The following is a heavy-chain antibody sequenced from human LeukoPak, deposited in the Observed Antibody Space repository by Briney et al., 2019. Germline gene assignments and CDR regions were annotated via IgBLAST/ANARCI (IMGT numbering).Heavy chain of an antibody. CDR3: ARAAPEYMVRGAFDY. CDR2: INYSGST. CDR1: GGSFSGYY. Sequence: SETLSLTCAVYGGSFSGYYWNWIRQPPGKGLEWIGEINYSGSTNYNPSLKSRVTISVDTSKNQFSLKLSSVTAADTAVYYCARAAPEYMVRGAFDYWGQGTLVTVSS. J-gene: IGHJ4*02. V-gene: IGHV4-34*01. D-gene: IGHD3-10*01.